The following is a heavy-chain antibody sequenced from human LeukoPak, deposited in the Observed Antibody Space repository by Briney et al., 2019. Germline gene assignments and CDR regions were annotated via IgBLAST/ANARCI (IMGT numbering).Heavy chain of an antibody. V-gene: IGHV4-39*07. D-gene: IGHD3-16*02. CDR3: ARAGGPLWGSYRYEVLYYFDY. CDR2: IYYSGST. CDR1: GGSISSSSYY. J-gene: IGHJ4*02. Sequence: PSETLSLTCTVSGGSISSSSYYWGWIRQPPGKGLEWIGSIYYSGSTYYNPSLKSRVTISVDTSKNQFSLKLSSVTAADTAVYYCARAGGPLWGSYRYEVLYYFDYWGQGTLVTVSS.